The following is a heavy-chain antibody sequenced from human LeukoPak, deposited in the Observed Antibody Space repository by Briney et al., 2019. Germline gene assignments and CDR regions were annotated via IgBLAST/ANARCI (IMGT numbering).Heavy chain of an antibody. V-gene: IGHV4-59*08. Sequence: PSETLSLTCTVSGGSISSYYWRWIRQPPGKGLEWIGYIYYSGSTNYNPSLKSRVTISVDTSKNQFSLKLSSVTAADTAVYYCARLSPRYYDSSGYYFWVPFDHWGQGTLVTVSS. J-gene: IGHJ4*02. CDR1: GGSISSYY. D-gene: IGHD3-22*01. CDR3: ARLSPRYYDSSGYYFWVPFDH. CDR2: IYYSGST.